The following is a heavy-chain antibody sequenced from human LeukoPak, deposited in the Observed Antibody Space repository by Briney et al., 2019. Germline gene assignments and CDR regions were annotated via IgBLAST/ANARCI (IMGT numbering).Heavy chain of an antibody. Sequence: SGTLSLTCAVSGGSISSSNWWSWVRQPPRKGLEWIGEIYHSGSANYNPSLKGRVTITVDKSKNQSSLKLSSVTAADTAVYYCARAGYSSSWYYYYGMDVWGQGTTVTVSS. J-gene: IGHJ6*02. CDR3: ARAGYSSSWYYYYGMDV. CDR2: IYHSGSA. V-gene: IGHV4-4*02. D-gene: IGHD6-13*01. CDR1: GGSISSSNW.